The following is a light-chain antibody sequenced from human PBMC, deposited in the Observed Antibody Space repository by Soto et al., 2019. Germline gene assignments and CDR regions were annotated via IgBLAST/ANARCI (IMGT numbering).Light chain of an antibody. CDR2: KAS. J-gene: IGKJ1*01. CDR1: QSISSW. V-gene: IGKV1-5*03. CDR3: QQYNSYPWT. Sequence: DIQMTQSPSTLSASVGDRVTITCRASQSISSWLAWYQQKPGKAPKLLIYKASSLESGVPSRFSGSGSVTEFTLTISSLQPDDVATYYCQQYNSYPWTFGQGTKVEIK.